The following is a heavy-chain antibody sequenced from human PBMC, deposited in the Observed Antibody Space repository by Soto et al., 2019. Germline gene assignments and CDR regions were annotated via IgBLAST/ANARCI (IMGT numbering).Heavy chain of an antibody. J-gene: IGHJ5*02. V-gene: IGHV3-73*01. CDR3: TRHAIGRYCSGGSCYSLDP. D-gene: IGHD2-15*01. CDR2: IRSKANSYAT. CDR1: GFPFSGSA. Sequence: PGGSLRLSCAASGFPFSGSAMHWVRQASGKGREGVVRIRSKANSYATAYGASVKGRFTISRDDSKNTAYLQMNSLKTEDTAVYYCTRHAIGRYCSGGSCYSLDPWGQGTLVTVSS.